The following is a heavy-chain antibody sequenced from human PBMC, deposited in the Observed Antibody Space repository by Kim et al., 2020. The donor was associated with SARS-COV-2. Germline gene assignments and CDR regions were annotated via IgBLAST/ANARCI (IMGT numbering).Heavy chain of an antibody. V-gene: IGHV1-69*01. J-gene: IGHJ3*02. D-gene: IGHD3-16*01. CDR3: ARDRNLRSSIVDAFDI. Sequence: KFQGRVTITADESTSTAYMELSSLRSEDTAVYYCARDRNLRSSIVDAFDIWGQGTMVTVSS.